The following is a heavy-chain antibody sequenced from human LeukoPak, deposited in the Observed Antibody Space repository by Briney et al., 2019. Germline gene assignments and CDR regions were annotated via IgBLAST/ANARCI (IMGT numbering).Heavy chain of an antibody. CDR3: ARDIEKRELLAWYFDY. CDR1: GFTFSSYG. J-gene: IGHJ4*02. D-gene: IGHD1-26*01. Sequence: GGSLRLSCAASGFTFSSYGMHWVRQAPGKGLEGVAVIWYDGSNKYYADSVKGRFTISRDNSKNTLHLQMNSLRAEDTAVYYCARDIEKRELLAWYFDYWGQGTLVTVSS. CDR2: IWYDGSNK. V-gene: IGHV3-33*01.